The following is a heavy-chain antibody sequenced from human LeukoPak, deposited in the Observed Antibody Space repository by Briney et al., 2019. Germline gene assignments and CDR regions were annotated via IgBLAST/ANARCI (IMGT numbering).Heavy chain of an antibody. CDR1: GGSFSGYY. CDR3: ARWGGYKNYFDY. V-gene: IGHV4-34*01. CDR2: INHSGST. D-gene: IGHD5-24*01. Sequence: ASETLSLTCAVYGGSFSGYYWSWIRQPPGKGLEWIGEINHSGSTNYNPSLKSRVTISVDTSKNQFSLKLSSVAAADTAVYYCARWGGYKNYFDYWGQGTLVTVSS. J-gene: IGHJ4*02.